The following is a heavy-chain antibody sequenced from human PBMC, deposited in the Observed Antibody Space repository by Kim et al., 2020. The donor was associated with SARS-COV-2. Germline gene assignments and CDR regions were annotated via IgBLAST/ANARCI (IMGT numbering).Heavy chain of an antibody. V-gene: IGHV3-30-3*01. CDR1: GFTFSSYA. CDR2: ISYDGSNK. J-gene: IGHJ6*01. D-gene: IGHD1-26*01. CDR3: ARSLGGSYYYGTDV. Sequence: GGSLRLSCAASGFTFSSYAMHWVRQAPGKGLEWVAVISYDGSNKYYADSVKGRFIISRDNSKNTLYLQMNSLRAEDTAVYYCARSLGGSYYYGTDVWGQG.